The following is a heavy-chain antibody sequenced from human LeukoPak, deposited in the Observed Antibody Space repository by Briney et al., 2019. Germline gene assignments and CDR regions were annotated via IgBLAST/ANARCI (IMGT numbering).Heavy chain of an antibody. Sequence: GGSLRLSCAASGFTFSSYVMHWVRQAPGKGLEYVSGISSNGDRTYYADSVKGRFIISRDNSKNTLYLQMSSLRAEDTAVYYGVKVGCSGGTCYWAYFQHWGQGTLVTVSS. J-gene: IGHJ1*01. CDR1: GFTFSSYV. CDR3: VKVGCSGGTCYWAYFQH. D-gene: IGHD2-15*01. CDR2: ISSNGDRT. V-gene: IGHV3-64D*09.